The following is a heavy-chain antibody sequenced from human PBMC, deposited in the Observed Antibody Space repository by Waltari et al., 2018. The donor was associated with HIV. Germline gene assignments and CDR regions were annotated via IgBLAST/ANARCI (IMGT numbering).Heavy chain of an antibody. D-gene: IGHD6-19*01. J-gene: IGHJ5*01. CDR3: ARYTTGWYDS. V-gene: IGHV7-4-1*02. CDR2: IITKTGNP. Sequence: QVQLVQSGSELKKPGASVKVSCKASGYTFTNNAVNWVRQAPGQGLEWMGWIITKTGNPTYAQGFTGRFVFSLDTSVSTAYLQISSLKAEDTAFYYCARYTTGWYDSWGQGTLVTVSS. CDR1: GYTFTNNA.